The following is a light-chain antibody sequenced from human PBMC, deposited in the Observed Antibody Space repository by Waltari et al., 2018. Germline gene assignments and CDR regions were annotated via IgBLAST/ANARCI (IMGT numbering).Light chain of an antibody. V-gene: IGLV2-8*01. J-gene: IGLJ1*01. CDR2: EVS. CDR1: SSDVGSHNF. CDR3: SSYGGINNSPYV. Sequence: QSALTQPPSASGSPGQSVTISCTGTSSDVGSHNFVSWYQQFPGKAPKRIIWEVSRRPSGFPDRFSGSKSGNTASLTVSGLQAEDEADYYCSSYGGINNSPYVFGTGTKVTVL.